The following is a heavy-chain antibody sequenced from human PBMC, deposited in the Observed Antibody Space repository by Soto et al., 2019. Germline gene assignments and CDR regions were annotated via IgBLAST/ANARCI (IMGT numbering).Heavy chain of an antibody. Sequence: EVQLLESGGGLVQTGGSLRLSCAASGFTFSTYGMTGVRQAPGKGLEWVSGISGNGDRTYYADSVKGRITVSRDNSKNTLFLQMDDLRAEDTATYYCWRGAWVILCDSWAQGSLVSVSS. D-gene: IGHD3-3*01. CDR2: ISGNGDRT. V-gene: IGHV3-23*01. CDR1: GFTFSTYG. CDR3: WRGAWVILCDS. J-gene: IGHJ4*02.